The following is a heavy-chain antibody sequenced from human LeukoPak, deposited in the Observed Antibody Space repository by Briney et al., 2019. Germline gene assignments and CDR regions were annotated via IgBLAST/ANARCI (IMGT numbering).Heavy chain of an antibody. J-gene: IGHJ4*02. CDR2: ISYDGSNK. Sequence: GGSLRLSCAASGFTFSSYAMHWVRQAPGKGLEWVAVISYDGSNKYYAASVKGRFTISRDNSKNTLYLQMNSLRAEDTAVYYCARADTAMGTDFDYWAREPWSPSPQ. V-gene: IGHV3-30-3*01. CDR1: GFTFSSYA. D-gene: IGHD5-18*01. CDR3: ARADTAMGTDFDY.